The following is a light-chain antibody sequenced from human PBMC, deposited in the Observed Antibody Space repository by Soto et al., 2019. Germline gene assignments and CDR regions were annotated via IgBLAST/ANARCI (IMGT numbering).Light chain of an antibody. V-gene: IGKV3-15*01. J-gene: IGKJ1*01. Sequence: IVLAQSPGTLSLSPGESSTLSCRASQSSSRSLAWYQQKPGQAPRLLMYGASTRATGIPARFSGSGPGTAFTLTFSSLQSDDFAVYYCQQYNNWPPWTFGQGTKVDIK. CDR3: QQYNNWPPWT. CDR2: GAS. CDR1: QSSSRS.